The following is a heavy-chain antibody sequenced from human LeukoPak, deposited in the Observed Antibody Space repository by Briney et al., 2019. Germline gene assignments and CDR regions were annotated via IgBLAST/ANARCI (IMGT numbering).Heavy chain of an antibody. D-gene: IGHD3-3*01. CDR1: GFSFNDYA. CDR2: ISWNSAII. J-gene: IGHJ3*02. Sequence: GGSLRLSCAASGFSFNDYAMHWVRQPPGKGLEWVSGISWNSAIIGYADSVKGRFTISRDNAKNSLYLQMNSLRAEDTAVYYCASEEEYYDFWSASSGAFDIWGQGTMVTVSS. V-gene: IGHV3-9*01. CDR3: ASEEEYYDFWSASSGAFDI.